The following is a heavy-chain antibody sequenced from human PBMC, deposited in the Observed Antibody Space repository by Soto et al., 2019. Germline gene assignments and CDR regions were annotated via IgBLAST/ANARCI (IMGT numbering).Heavy chain of an antibody. V-gene: IGHV3-30*18. CDR1: GFTFSSYG. Sequence: PGGSLRLSCAASGFTFSSYGMHWVRQAPGKGLEWVAVISYDGSNKYYADSVKGRFTISRDNSKNTLYLQMNSLRAEDTAVYYCAKDELWFGPSDYYYGMDVWGQGTTVTVSS. D-gene: IGHD3-10*01. CDR2: ISYDGSNK. J-gene: IGHJ6*02. CDR3: AKDELWFGPSDYYYGMDV.